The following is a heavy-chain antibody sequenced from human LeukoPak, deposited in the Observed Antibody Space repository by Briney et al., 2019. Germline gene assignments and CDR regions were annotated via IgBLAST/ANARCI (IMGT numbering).Heavy chain of an antibody. Sequence: PSQTLSLTCTVSGGSISSGSYYWSWIRQPAGKGLEWIGRIYTSGSTNYNPSLKSRVTISVDTSKNQFSLKLSSVTAADTAAYYCARGGELSNDYWGQGTLVTVSS. D-gene: IGHD1-26*01. J-gene: IGHJ4*02. CDR3: ARGGELSNDY. V-gene: IGHV4-61*02. CDR1: GGSISSGSYY. CDR2: IYTSGST.